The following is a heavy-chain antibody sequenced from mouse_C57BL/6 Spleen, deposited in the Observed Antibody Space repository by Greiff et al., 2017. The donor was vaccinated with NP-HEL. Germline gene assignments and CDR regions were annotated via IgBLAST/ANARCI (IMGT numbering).Heavy chain of an antibody. CDR1: GYTFTDYY. D-gene: IGHD2-4*01. V-gene: IGHV1-26*01. J-gene: IGHJ4*01. CDR2: INPNNGVT. CDR3: ARGGLYDYEDYAMDY. Sequence: EVQLQQSGPELVKPGASVKISCKASGYTFTDYYMNWVKQSHGKSLEWIGDINPNNGVTSYNQKFKGKATLTVDKSSSTAYMELRSLTSEDSAVYDCARGGLYDYEDYAMDYWGQGTSVTVSA.